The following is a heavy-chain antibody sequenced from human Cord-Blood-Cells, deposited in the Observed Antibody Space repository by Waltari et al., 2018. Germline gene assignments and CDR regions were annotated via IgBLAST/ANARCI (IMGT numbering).Heavy chain of an antibody. CDR1: GFTVSSNY. D-gene: IGHD5-12*01. CDR3: ARGGYSGYDYDAFDI. V-gene: IGHV3-53*02. CDR2: IYSGGST. Sequence: EVQLVETGGGLIQPGGSLRLSGAASGFTVSSNYMSWVTQAPGKGLEWVSVIYSGGSTYYADSVKGRFTISRDNSKNTLYLQMNSLRAEDTAVYYCARGGYSGYDYDAFDIWGQGTMVTVSS. J-gene: IGHJ3*02.